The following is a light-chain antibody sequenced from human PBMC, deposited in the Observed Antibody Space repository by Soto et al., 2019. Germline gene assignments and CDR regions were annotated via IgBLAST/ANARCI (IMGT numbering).Light chain of an antibody. CDR3: SSYAGSNNLV. V-gene: IGLV2-8*01. Sequence: QSALTQPPSASGSPGQSVTISCTGTSTDVGGYNSVSWYQQHPDKVPVLIIYEVSKRPSGVPDRFSGSKSVNTASLTVAGLQAEDEADYYCSSYAGSNNLVFGGGTKLTVL. J-gene: IGLJ2*01. CDR2: EVS. CDR1: STDVGGYNS.